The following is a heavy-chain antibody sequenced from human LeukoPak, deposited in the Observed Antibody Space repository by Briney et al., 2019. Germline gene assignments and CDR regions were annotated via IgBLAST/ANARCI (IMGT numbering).Heavy chain of an antibody. J-gene: IGHJ4*02. CDR1: GFIFSNYW. CDR3: ARDPDGGNTLDY. Sequence: GGSLRLSCAASGFIFSNYWMTWVRQAPGKGLEWVASIVQGGGVKYYVDSVRGRFTISRDDAKNSLYLQMNSLGAEDTAVYYCARDPDGGNTLDYWGQGTLVTVSS. D-gene: IGHD4-23*01. V-gene: IGHV3-7*01. CDR2: IVQGGGVK.